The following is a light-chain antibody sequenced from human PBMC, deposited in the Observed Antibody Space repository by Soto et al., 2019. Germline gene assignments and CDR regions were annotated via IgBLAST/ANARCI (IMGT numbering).Light chain of an antibody. CDR1: QTVGSS. V-gene: IGKV3-11*01. CDR2: DAS. J-gene: IGKJ3*01. Sequence: EIVLTQSPATLSLAPGERATLSCGASQTVGSSLAWYQHKPGQAPRLLIYDASTRATAIPARFSGSGSGTDFTLTISSLEPEDFAVYYCQQRYIWPPFTFGPGTKVDIK. CDR3: QQRYIWPPFT.